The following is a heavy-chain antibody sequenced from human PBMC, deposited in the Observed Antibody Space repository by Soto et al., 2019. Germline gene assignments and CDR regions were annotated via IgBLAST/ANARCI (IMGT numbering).Heavy chain of an antibody. CDR2: IYSGGSGTT. J-gene: IGHJ4*02. D-gene: IGHD3-10*01. V-gene: IGHV3-66*01. CDR3: GRDGSSRPTEY. Sequence: EVQLVESGGGLVQPGGSLRLSCAASGFTVSSYYMSWVRQAPGKGLEWVSVIYSGGSGTTYYAGSVKGRFTISRDISKNTVYLQMNSLRAEDTAVYYCGRDGSSRPTEYWGQGTLVTVSS. CDR1: GFTVSSYY.